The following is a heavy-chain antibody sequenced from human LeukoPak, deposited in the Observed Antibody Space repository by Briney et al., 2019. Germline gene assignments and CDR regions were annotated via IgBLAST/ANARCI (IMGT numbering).Heavy chain of an antibody. CDR1: GFTVSSNY. CDR2: ISNNGGYT. CDR3: ARDFRDPGEMATLPADY. D-gene: IGHD5-24*01. Sequence: GGSLRLSCAASGFTVSSNYMSWVRQAPGKGLEWVSAISNNGGYTYYADSVQGRFTISRDNSKNTLYLQMNSLRAEDTAVYYCARDFRDPGEMATLPADYWGQGTLVTVSS. J-gene: IGHJ4*02. V-gene: IGHV3-53*01.